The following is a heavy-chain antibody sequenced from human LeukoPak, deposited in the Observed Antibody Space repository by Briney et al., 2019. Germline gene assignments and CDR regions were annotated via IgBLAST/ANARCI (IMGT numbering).Heavy chain of an antibody. J-gene: IGHJ4*02. V-gene: IGHV3-74*01. CDR3: ARLKAAAGSNFDY. CDR2: INSDGSST. CDR1: GFTFSSYW. Sequence: GGSLRLSCAASGFTFSSYWMHWVRQAPGKGLVWVSRINSDGSSTSYADSVKGRFTISRDTAKNSLYLQMNSLRAEDTALYYCARLKAAAGSNFDYWGQGTLVTVSS. D-gene: IGHD6-13*01.